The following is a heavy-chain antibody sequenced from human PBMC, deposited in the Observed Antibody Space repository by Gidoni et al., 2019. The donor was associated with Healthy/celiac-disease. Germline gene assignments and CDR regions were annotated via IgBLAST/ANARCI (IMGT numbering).Heavy chain of an antibody. CDR1: GGTFSSYA. D-gene: IGHD3-16*01. Sequence: QVQLVQSGAEVKKPGSSVKVSCKASGGTFSSYAISWVRQAPGQGLEWMGGIIPIFGTANYAQKFQGRVTITADESTSTAYMELSSLRSEDTAVYYCAGRGGKGYLHYYGMDVWGQGTTVTVSS. J-gene: IGHJ6*02. CDR2: IIPIFGTA. V-gene: IGHV1-69*01. CDR3: AGRGGKGYLHYYGMDV.